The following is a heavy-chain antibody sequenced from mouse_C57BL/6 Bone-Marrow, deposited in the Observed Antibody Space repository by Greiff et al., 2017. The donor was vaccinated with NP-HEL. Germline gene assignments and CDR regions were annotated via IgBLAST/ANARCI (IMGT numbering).Heavy chain of an antibody. D-gene: IGHD2-2*01. CDR1: GYTFTDYY. CDR3: ARGSTMVTPWFAY. CDR2: INPNNGGT. J-gene: IGHJ3*01. V-gene: IGHV1-26*01. Sequence: VQLQQSGPELVKPGASVKISCKASGYTFTDYYMNWVKQSHGKSLEWIGDINPNNGGTSYNQKFKGKATLTVDKSSSTAYMELRSLTSEDSAVYYCARGSTMVTPWFAYWGQGTLVTVSA.